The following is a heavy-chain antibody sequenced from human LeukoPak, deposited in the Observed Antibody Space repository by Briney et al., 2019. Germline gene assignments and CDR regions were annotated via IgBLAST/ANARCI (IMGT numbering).Heavy chain of an antibody. V-gene: IGHV1-8*03. D-gene: IGHD3-22*01. CDR1: GYSFTNYD. J-gene: IGHJ3*02. Sequence: ASVKVSCKASGYSFTNYDINWVRQATGQGLEWMGWMNPKSGDTGYSQKFQGRVFITRDTSINTAYMELSSLGSDDTAVYYCARDRQAELYYYDSSGYIHAFDSWGQGTMVTVSS. CDR2: MNPKSGDT. CDR3: ARDRQAELYYYDSSGYIHAFDS.